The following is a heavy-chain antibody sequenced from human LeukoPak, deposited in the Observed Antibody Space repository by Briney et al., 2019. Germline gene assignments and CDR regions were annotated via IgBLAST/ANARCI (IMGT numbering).Heavy chain of an antibody. Sequence: GGSLRLSCAASGFTFSSYWMHWVRQAPGKRLVWVSRINSDGSSTNYADSVKGRFTISRDNAKNTLYLQMNSLRAEDTAVYYCARGGGYSYGSFDYWGQGTLVTVSS. V-gene: IGHV3-74*01. D-gene: IGHD5-18*01. J-gene: IGHJ4*02. CDR2: INSDGSST. CDR1: GFTFSSYW. CDR3: ARGGGYSYGSFDY.